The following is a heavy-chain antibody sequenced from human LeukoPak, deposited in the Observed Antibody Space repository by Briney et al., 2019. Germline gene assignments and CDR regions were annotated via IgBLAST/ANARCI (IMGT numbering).Heavy chain of an antibody. CDR2: INHSGST. J-gene: IGHJ4*02. Sequence: SETLSLTCAVYGGSFSGYYWSWIRQPPGKGLEWIGEINHSGSTNYNPSLKSRVTISVDTSKNQFSLKLSSVTAADTAVYYCARGAAYDSSGYFPYWGQGTLVTVSS. D-gene: IGHD3-22*01. CDR3: ARGAAYDSSGYFPY. CDR1: GGSFSGYY. V-gene: IGHV4-34*01.